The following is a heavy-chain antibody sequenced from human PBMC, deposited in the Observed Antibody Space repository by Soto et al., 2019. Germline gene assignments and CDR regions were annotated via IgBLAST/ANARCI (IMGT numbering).Heavy chain of an antibody. Sequence: GGSLRLSCAASGFTFSSYSMNWVRQAPGKGLEWVSYISSSSSTIYYADSVKGRFTISRDNAKNSLYLQMNSLRAEDTAVYYCARDQGTSSSGLLIKGTDYWGQGTPVTVSS. J-gene: IGHJ4*02. CDR1: GFTFSSYS. CDR2: ISSSSSTI. D-gene: IGHD3-10*01. V-gene: IGHV3-48*01. CDR3: ARDQGTSSSGLLIKGTDY.